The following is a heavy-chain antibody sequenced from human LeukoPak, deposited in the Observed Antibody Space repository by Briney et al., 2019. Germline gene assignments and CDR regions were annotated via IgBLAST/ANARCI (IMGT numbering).Heavy chain of an antibody. V-gene: IGHV5-51*01. CDR1: GYSFTDFW. Sequence: GESLKISCKTSGYSFTDFWIGWVRHMRGKGLEWMGIIYPGDSDTRYRSSFQGQVTISADKSISIAYLQWSSLKASDTAIYYCARLNNWFDSWGQGTLVTVSS. CDR3: ARLNNWFDS. CDR2: IYPGDSDT. J-gene: IGHJ5*01.